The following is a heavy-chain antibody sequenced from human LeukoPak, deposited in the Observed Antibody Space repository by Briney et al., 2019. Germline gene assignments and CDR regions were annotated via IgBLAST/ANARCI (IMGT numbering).Heavy chain of an antibody. CDR3: ALIAVDWQQPFDY. D-gene: IGHD6-13*01. V-gene: IGHV3-48*01. CDR1: GFSFSRYT. J-gene: IGHJ4*02. CDR2: ISSSNTTI. Sequence: QSGGSLRLSCAASGFSFSRYTMSWVRQAPGKGLEWISYISSSNTTIKYADSVKGRFIISRDNAKNSVYLQMNSLRAEDTAVYYCALIAVDWQQPFDYWGQGTLVTVSS.